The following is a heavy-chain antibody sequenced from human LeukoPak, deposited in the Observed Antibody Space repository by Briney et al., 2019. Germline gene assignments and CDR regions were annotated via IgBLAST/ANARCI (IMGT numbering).Heavy chain of an antibody. CDR2: IYYSGST. D-gene: IGHD5-12*01. J-gene: IGHJ4*02. V-gene: IGHV4-59*08. CDR3: ARRDWIVAFDY. Sequence: SETLSLTCTVSGGSLRSYYWSWIRQAPGKGLEWIGFIYYSGSTNYSPSLRSRVTISEDTSKNQFSLKLSSVTAADTAVYYCARRDWIVAFDYWGQGTLVTVSS. CDR1: GGSLRSYY.